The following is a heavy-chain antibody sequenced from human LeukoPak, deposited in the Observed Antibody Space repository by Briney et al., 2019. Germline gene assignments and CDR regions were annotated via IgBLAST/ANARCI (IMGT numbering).Heavy chain of an antibody. CDR2: FYYSGST. J-gene: IGHJ4*02. V-gene: IGHV4-59*01. D-gene: IGHD3-10*01. Sequence: KASETLSLTCTVSGGSISSYYWSWIRQPPGKGPEWIGYFYYSGSTNYNPSLKRRVTISGDTSKNQFSLKLNSVTAADTAVYYCATSRGVLTPFDYWGQGTLVTVSS. CDR3: ATSRGVLTPFDY. CDR1: GGSISSYY.